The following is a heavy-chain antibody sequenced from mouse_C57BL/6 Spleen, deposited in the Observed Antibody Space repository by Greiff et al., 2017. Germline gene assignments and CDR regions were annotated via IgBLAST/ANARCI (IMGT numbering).Heavy chain of an antibody. D-gene: IGHD2-4*01. CDR3: ARSDYSYAMDY. V-gene: IGHV1-52*01. J-gene: IGHJ4*01. Sequence: VQLQQPGAELVRPGSSVKLSCKASGYTFTSYWMHWVKQRPIQGLEWIGNIDPSDSETHYNQKFKDKATLTVDKSSSTAYMQLSSLTSEDSAVYYCARSDYSYAMDYWGQGTSVTVSS. CDR1: GYTFTSYW. CDR2: IDPSDSET.